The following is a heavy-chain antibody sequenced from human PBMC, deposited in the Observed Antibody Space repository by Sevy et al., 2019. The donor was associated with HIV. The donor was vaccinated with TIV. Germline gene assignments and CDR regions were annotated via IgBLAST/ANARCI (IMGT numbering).Heavy chain of an antibody. Sequence: GGSLRLSCAASGFTFSSYAMHWVRQAPGKGLEWVAVISYDGSNKYYADSVKGRFTISRDNSKNMLYLQMNSLRAEDTAVYYCARVKKGGDYDSSGYPDYWGRGTLVTVSS. CDR1: GFTFSSYA. J-gene: IGHJ4*02. D-gene: IGHD3-22*01. CDR2: ISYDGSNK. CDR3: ARVKKGGDYDSSGYPDY. V-gene: IGHV3-30-3*01.